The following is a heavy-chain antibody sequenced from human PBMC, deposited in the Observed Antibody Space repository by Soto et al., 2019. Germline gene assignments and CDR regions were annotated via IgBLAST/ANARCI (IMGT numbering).Heavy chain of an antibody. Sequence: SETLSLTCIVSGGSISSADYYWSWVRQPPGKGLEWIGYIYYSGSTYYNPSLKSRLTISVDTSKNQFSLKLSSVTAADTAVYYCAKGNGYSYDVYYYYGMDVWGQGTTVTVSS. D-gene: IGHD5-18*01. CDR3: AKGNGYSYDVYYYYGMDV. J-gene: IGHJ6*02. V-gene: IGHV4-30-4*01. CDR2: IYYSGST. CDR1: GGSISSADYY.